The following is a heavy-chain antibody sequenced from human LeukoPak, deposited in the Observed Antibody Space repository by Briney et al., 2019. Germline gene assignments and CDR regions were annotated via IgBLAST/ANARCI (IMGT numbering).Heavy chain of an antibody. J-gene: IGHJ4*02. CDR3: ARSWIQLWLLDY. CDR1: RGSISSGGYY. Sequence: SETLSLTCTVSRGSISSGGYYWSWIRQHPGKGLEWIGYIYYSGSTYYNPSFKSRVTISVDTSKNQFSLKLSSVTAADTAVYYCARSWIQLWLLDYWGQGTLVTVSS. D-gene: IGHD5-18*01. CDR2: IYYSGST. V-gene: IGHV4-31*03.